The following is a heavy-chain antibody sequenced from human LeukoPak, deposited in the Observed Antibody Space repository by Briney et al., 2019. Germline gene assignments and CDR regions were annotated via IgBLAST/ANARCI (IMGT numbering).Heavy chain of an antibody. V-gene: IGHV3-23*01. CDR3: AKAVWFGELFGPVDY. CDR2: ISGSGGST. CDR1: GFTFSSYA. J-gene: IGHJ4*02. Sequence: GGSLRLSCAASGFTFSSYAMSWVRQAPGRGLEWVSAISGSGGSTYYADSVKGRFTISRDNSKNTLYLQMNSLRAEDTAVYYCAKAVWFGELFGPVDYWGQGTLVTVSS. D-gene: IGHD3-10*01.